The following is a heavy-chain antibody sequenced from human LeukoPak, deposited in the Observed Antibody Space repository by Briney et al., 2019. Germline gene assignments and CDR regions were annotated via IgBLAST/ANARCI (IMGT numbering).Heavy chain of an antibody. Sequence: ASVKVSCKASGYTFTSYDINWVRQATGQGLEWMGWMNPNSGNTGYAQKSQGRVTMTRNTSISTAYMELSSLRSEDTAVHYCARGQYYDYVWGSYRPRRFDPWGQGTLVTVSS. CDR3: ARGQYYDYVWGSYRPRRFDP. CDR1: GYTFTSYD. D-gene: IGHD3-16*02. CDR2: MNPNSGNT. J-gene: IGHJ5*02. V-gene: IGHV1-8*01.